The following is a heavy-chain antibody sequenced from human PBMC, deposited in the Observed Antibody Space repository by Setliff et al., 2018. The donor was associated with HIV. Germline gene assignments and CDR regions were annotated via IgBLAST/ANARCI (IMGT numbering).Heavy chain of an antibody. V-gene: IGHV3-30*03. J-gene: IGHJ4*02. CDR3: ARVSDSSGYYYEGYFDY. D-gene: IGHD3-22*01. CDR1: GFIFSDYH. Sequence: GGSLRLSCAASGFIFSDYHMTWIRQAPGKGLEWVAVITYDGSQKYYAESVRGRFAISRDNSKNTLYLQMNSLRAEDTAVYYCARVSDSSGYYYEGYFDYWGQGTLVTVSS. CDR2: ITYDGSQK.